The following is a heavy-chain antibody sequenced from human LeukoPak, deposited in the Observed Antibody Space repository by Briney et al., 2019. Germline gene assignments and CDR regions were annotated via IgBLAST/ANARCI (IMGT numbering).Heavy chain of an antibody. D-gene: IGHD3-3*02. CDR3: ATFLAIVTARDSLYFQH. CDR1: GFPFSSYW. CDR2: VSGSGGVT. Sequence: GGSLRLSCVASGFPFSSYWMTWVRQAPGKGLEWVSGVSGSGGVTYHADSVKGRFTISRDNSKNTLHLQMNSLRAEDTAVYYCATFLAIVTARDSLYFQHWGQGTLVTVSS. J-gene: IGHJ1*01. V-gene: IGHV3-23*01.